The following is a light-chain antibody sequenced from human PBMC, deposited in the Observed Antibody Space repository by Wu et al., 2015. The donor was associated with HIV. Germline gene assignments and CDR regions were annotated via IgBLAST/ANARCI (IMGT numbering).Light chain of an antibody. CDR3: QQLNSFPLT. CDR2: DAS. Sequence: AIRMTQSPSSLSASTGDRVTITCRASQSIDTYLAWYQQTPGKAPRVLIYDASTLQSGVPSRFSGSGPGADFTLTISGLQREDFAIYYCQQLNSFPLTFGQGTRLEIK. J-gene: IGKJ5*01. CDR1: QSIDTY. V-gene: IGKV1-8*01.